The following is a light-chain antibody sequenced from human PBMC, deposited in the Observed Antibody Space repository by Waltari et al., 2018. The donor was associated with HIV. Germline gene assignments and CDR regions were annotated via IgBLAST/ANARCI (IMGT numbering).Light chain of an antibody. CDR2: EAS. Sequence: VVMTQSPDTLSVSPGEKATLSCRASQTISNQLAWYQQKPGQTPRLLIHEASNRATDVPARFSGSGSGTDFTLTISSLEPEDFAVDYCQHRHNWPPLTFGGGTEVEIK. J-gene: IGKJ4*01. CDR3: QHRHNWPPLT. CDR1: QTISNQ. V-gene: IGKV3-11*01.